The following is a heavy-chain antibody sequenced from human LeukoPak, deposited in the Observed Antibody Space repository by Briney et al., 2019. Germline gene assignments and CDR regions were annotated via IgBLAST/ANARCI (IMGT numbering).Heavy chain of an antibody. V-gene: IGHV3-48*04. CDR1: GFTFSSYS. CDR2: ISSSSSTI. J-gene: IGHJ4*02. Sequence: PGGSLRLSCAASGFTFSSYSMNWVRQAPGKGLEWVSYISSSSSTIYYADSVKGRFTIDRDNSKNTVYLQMNSLRPDDTAIYFCARQEARNYYYEGLDYWGQGNLVTVSS. D-gene: IGHD3-22*01. CDR3: ARQEARNYYYEGLDY.